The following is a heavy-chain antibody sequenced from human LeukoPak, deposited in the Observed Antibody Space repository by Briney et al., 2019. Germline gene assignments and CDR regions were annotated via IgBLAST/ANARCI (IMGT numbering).Heavy chain of an antibody. CDR2: IYTSGST. CDR3: ARARKNYYMDV. V-gene: IGHV4-61*02. Sequence: SETLSLTRTVSGGSISSGSYYWRWLRQPAGTGLEWIGRIYTSGSTNYNPSLKSRVTISVDTSKNQFSLKLSSVTAADTAVYYCARARKNYYMDVWGKGTTVTVSS. J-gene: IGHJ6*03. CDR1: GGSISSGSYY.